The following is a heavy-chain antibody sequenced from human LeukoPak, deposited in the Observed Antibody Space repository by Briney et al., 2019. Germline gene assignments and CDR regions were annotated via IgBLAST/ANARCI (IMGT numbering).Heavy chain of an antibody. Sequence: GSSVKVSCKASGGTFSSYAISWVRQAPGQGLEWMGWLSAHIDDTRYSQKFQGRVTVTIDTSTTTAYMELRNLRSDDTAVYFCARVAFSKYHYYMDVWGKGTTVTVSS. CDR2: LSAHIDDT. CDR3: ARVAFSKYHYYMDV. V-gene: IGHV1-18*01. CDR1: GGTFSSYA. J-gene: IGHJ6*03. D-gene: IGHD4-11*01.